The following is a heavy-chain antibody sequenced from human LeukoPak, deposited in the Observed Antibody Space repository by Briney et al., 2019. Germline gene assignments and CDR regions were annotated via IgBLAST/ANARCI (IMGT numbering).Heavy chain of an antibody. CDR2: IYYSGST. V-gene: IGHV4-39*07. CDR1: GGSISSSSYY. D-gene: IGHD4-11*01. Sequence: SETLSLTCTVSGGSISSSSYYWGWIRQPPGKGLEWIGSIYYSGSTYYNPSLKSRVTISVDTSKNQFSLKLSSVTAADTAVYYCARVSSDYSNYEYHYYYMDVWGKGTTVTVSS. J-gene: IGHJ6*03. CDR3: ARVSSDYSNYEYHYYYMDV.